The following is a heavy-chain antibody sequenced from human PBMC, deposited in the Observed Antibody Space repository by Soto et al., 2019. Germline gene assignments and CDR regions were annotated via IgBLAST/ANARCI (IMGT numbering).Heavy chain of an antibody. J-gene: IGHJ4*02. Sequence: QVQLVESGGGAVQPGRSLRLSCAASGFTFSNNGIHWVRQAPGKGLEWVAVISADGINKYYADSVKGRSTISRDNSKNTLFLQMTGPRVEDTAGYYWEMDLYGGSSSFDYWGQGTLVTGSS. V-gene: IGHV3-30*03. CDR3: EMDLYGGSSSFDY. CDR2: ISADGINK. CDR1: GFTFSNNG. D-gene: IGHD2-15*01.